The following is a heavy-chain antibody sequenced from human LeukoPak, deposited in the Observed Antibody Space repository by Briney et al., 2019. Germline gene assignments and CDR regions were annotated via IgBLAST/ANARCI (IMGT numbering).Heavy chain of an antibody. Sequence: ASETLSLTCAVYGGSFSGYYWSWIRQPPGKGLEWIGEINHSGSTNYNPSLKSRVTISVDTSKNQFSLKLSSVTAADTAVYYCARGGFDGYSYGRIDYWGQGTLVTVSS. J-gene: IGHJ4*02. D-gene: IGHD5-18*01. CDR1: GGSFSGYY. CDR2: INHSGST. CDR3: ARGGFDGYSYGRIDY. V-gene: IGHV4-34*01.